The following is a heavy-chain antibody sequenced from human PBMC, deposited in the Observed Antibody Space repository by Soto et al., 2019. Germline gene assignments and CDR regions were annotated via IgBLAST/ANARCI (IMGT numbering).Heavy chain of an antibody. Sequence: GGSLRLSCAASGFTFSGYWMSWVRQAPGKGLEWVTNIKEDGSDTNYVDSVKGRFTISRDNAKNSLYLQMNSLRADDTGVYYCATGRRFDYWRQGTLVTVSS. CDR3: ATGRRFDY. J-gene: IGHJ4*02. V-gene: IGHV3-7*01. CDR1: GFTFSGYW. CDR2: IKEDGSDT.